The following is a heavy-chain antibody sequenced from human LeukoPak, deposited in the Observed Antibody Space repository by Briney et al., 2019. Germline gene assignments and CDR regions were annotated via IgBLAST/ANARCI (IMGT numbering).Heavy chain of an antibody. Sequence: GSLILSCAASGFPFEDYGMSWVRQAPGKGLEWVSGINWNGGSTGYADSVKGRFTIPRDNAKNSLYLQMNSLRAEDTALYHCARDKGPLDYWGQGTLVTVSS. CDR1: GFPFEDYG. J-gene: IGHJ4*02. CDR2: INWNGGST. V-gene: IGHV3-20*01. CDR3: ARDKGPLDY.